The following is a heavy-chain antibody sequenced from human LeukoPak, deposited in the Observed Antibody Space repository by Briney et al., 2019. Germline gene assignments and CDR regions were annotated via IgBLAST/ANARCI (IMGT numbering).Heavy chain of an antibody. V-gene: IGHV1-2*06. D-gene: IGHD3-22*01. CDR3: ARDGGVSSGYTPKSFDY. J-gene: IGHJ4*02. Sequence: ASVKVSCKASGYTFTGYYMHWVRQAPGQGLEWMGRINPNSGGTNYAQKFQGRVTMARDTSISTAYMELSRLRSDDTAVYYCARDGGVSSGYTPKSFDYWGQGTLVTVSS. CDR2: INPNSGGT. CDR1: GYTFTGYY.